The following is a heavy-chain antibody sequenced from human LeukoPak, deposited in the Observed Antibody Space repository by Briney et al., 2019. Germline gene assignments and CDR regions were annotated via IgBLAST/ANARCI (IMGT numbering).Heavy chain of an antibody. D-gene: IGHD3-3*01. J-gene: IGHJ4*02. V-gene: IGHV3-48*04. Sequence: GGSLRLSCVTSGFTFSSYSMNWVRQAPGKGLEWISYIDFSSDNKKYADYVKGRFTISRDNANKSLYLQMNSLRVDDSAIYYCVKMSGCTFRWGQGTQVTVSS. CDR1: GFTFSSYS. CDR2: IDFSSDNK. CDR3: VKMSGCTFR.